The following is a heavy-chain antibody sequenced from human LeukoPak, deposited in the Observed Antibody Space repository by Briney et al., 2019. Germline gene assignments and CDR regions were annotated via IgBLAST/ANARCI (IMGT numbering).Heavy chain of an antibody. Sequence: GGSLRLSCAASGFTFRDNYMSWIRQAPGKGPEWLSYISGSGSDINYAAPVKGRFTISRDNAKNSLYLQMSSLRAEDTAVYYCARRDGNDAFDIWGQGTMVTVSS. J-gene: IGHJ3*02. V-gene: IGHV3-11*04. CDR1: GFTFRDNY. CDR2: ISGSGSDI. CDR3: ARRDGNDAFDI. D-gene: IGHD1-1*01.